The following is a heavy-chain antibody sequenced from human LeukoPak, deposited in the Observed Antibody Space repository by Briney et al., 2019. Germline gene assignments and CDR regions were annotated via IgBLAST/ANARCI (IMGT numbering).Heavy chain of an antibody. CDR3: ARGPNKSDGGNSGSAWFDP. J-gene: IGHJ5*02. CDR2: MNPNSGNT. D-gene: IGHD4-23*01. CDR1: GYTFTSYD. V-gene: IGHV1-8*01. Sequence: ASVKVSCKASGYTFTSYDINWVRQATGQGLEWMGWMNPNSGNTGYAQKFQGRVAMTRNTSISTAYMELSSLRSEDTAVYYCARGPNKSDGGNSGSAWFDPWGQGTLVTVSS.